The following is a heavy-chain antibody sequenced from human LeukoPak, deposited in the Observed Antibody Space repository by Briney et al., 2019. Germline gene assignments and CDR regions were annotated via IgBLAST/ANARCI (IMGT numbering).Heavy chain of an antibody. D-gene: IGHD1-26*01. Sequence: ASVKVSCKASGYTFTGYYMRWVRQAPGQGLEWMGWINPNSGGTNYAQKFQGRVTMTRDTSISTAYMELSRLRSDDTAVYYCAREYSGSYSLDHWGQGTLVTVSS. V-gene: IGHV1-2*02. CDR2: INPNSGGT. CDR1: GYTFTGYY. J-gene: IGHJ4*02. CDR3: AREYSGSYSLDH.